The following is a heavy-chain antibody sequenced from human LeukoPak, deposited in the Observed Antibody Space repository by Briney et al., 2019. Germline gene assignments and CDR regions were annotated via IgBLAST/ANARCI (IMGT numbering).Heavy chain of an antibody. V-gene: IGHV3-48*03. CDR1: GFTFSSYE. J-gene: IGHJ5*02. D-gene: IGHD6-13*01. CDR3: ARGSMGSSSSWYGWFDP. CDR2: ISSSGSTK. Sequence: PGGSLRLSCAASGFTFSSYEMNWVRQAPGKGLEWVSYISSSGSTKYYADSVKSRFTISRDNAKNSLYLQMNSLRAADTAVYYCARGSMGSSSSWYGWFDPWGQGTLVTVSS.